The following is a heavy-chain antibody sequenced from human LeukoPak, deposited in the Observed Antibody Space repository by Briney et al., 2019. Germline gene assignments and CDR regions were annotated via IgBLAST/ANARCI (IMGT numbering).Heavy chain of an antibody. CDR2: IRYDGSNK. CDR1: GFTFSSYG. J-gene: IGHJ6*03. CDR3: AKKSKVGYYYYMDV. V-gene: IGHV3-30*02. D-gene: IGHD1-26*01. Sequence: GRALRLSCATSGFTFSSYGMHWVRQAPGKGVEWVAFIRYDGSNKYYADSVKGRFTISRDNSKNTLYLQMNSLRAEDTAVYYCAKKSKVGYYYYMDVWGKGTTVTVSS.